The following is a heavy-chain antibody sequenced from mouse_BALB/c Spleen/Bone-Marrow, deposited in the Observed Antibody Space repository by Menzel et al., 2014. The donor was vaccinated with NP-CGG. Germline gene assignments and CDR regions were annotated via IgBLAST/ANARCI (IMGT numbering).Heavy chain of an antibody. CDR2: INPSSGYT. Sequence: QVQLQQSGAELARPGASVKMSCKASGYTFTSYTMHWVKQRPGQGLEWIGYINPSSGYTNYNQKFKDKATLTADKSSSTAYMQLSSLTSEDSAVYFCARLDGNYRYAMDYWGQGTSVTVSS. V-gene: IGHV1-4*01. D-gene: IGHD2-1*01. CDR1: GYTFTSYT. J-gene: IGHJ4*01. CDR3: ARLDGNYRYAMDY.